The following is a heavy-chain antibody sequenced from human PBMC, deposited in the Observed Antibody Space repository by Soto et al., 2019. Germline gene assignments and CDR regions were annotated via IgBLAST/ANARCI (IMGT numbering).Heavy chain of an antibody. CDR1: GYSFTSYW. J-gene: IGHJ6*02. D-gene: IGHD5-12*01. Sequence: PRQSLKISCKGSGYSFTSYWIGWVRQMPGKELEWMGIIYPGDSDTRYSPSFQDQVTISADKPISTAYLQRSSLKASDTAMYYCARQGSGYDNYYYYGMDVWGQGTTVTVSS. CDR2: IYPGDSDT. CDR3: ARQGSGYDNYYYYGMDV. V-gene: IGHV5-51*01.